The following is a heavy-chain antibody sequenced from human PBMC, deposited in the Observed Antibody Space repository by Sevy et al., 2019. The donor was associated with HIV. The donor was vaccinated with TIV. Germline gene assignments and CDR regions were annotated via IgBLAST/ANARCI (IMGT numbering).Heavy chain of an antibody. Sequence: GGSLRLSCAASGFTFSSYAMSWVRQAPGKGLEWVSAISGSGGSTYYADSVKGRFTISRDNSKNMLYLQMNSLRAEDTAVYYCAKADYYGSGSYGYFDYWGQGTLVTVSS. CDR3: AKADYYGSGSYGYFDY. V-gene: IGHV3-23*01. CDR1: GFTFSSYA. J-gene: IGHJ4*02. CDR2: ISGSGGST. D-gene: IGHD3-10*01.